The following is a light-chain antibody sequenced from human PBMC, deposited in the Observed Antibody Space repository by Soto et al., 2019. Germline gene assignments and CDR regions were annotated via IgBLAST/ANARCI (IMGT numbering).Light chain of an antibody. V-gene: IGKV1-39*01. Sequence: DIQMTQSPSSLSASVGDRVTITCRASQSIDRYLNWYQHIPGKAPKLLIYGASSLQIGVPSRFSGSGSGTRFTLTINSLQPEDFATYYCQQSSTTPLTFGGGTRVEIK. J-gene: IGKJ4*01. CDR2: GAS. CDR3: QQSSTTPLT. CDR1: QSIDRY.